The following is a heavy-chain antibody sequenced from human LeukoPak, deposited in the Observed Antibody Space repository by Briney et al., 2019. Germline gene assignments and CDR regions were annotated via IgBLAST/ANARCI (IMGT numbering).Heavy chain of an antibody. Sequence: GGSLRLSCAASGFTVSSNYMSWVRQAPGKGLEWVSVIYSGGSTYYADSVKGRFTISRDNSKSTLYLQMNSLRAEDTAVYYCARYTMVRGVPYYYYGMDVWGQGTTVTVSS. D-gene: IGHD3-10*01. CDR1: GFTVSSNY. V-gene: IGHV3-53*01. CDR3: ARYTMVRGVPYYYYGMDV. CDR2: IYSGGST. J-gene: IGHJ6*02.